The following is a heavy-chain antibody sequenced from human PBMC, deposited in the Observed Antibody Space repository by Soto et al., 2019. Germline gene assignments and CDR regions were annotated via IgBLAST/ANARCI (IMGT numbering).Heavy chain of an antibody. CDR2: ISYDGSNK. CDR3: AKALREQIRYYYYGMDV. D-gene: IGHD4-17*01. Sequence: ESGGGVVQPGRSLRLSCAASGFTFSSYGMHWVRQAPGKGLEWVAVISYDGSNKYYADSVKGRFTISRDNSKNTLYLQMNSLRAEDTAVYYCAKALREQIRYYYYGMDVWGQGTTVTVSS. J-gene: IGHJ6*02. V-gene: IGHV3-30*18. CDR1: GFTFSSYG.